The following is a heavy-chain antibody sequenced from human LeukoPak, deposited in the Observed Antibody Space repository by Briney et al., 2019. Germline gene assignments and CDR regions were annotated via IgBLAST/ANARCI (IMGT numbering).Heavy chain of an antibody. J-gene: IGHJ6*03. CDR2: INNDGSGT. Sequence: GGSLRLSCAASGFTFSTYWMHWVRQVPGKGLVWVSRINNDGSGTFYADSVKGRFTISRDNAKNTLYLQMDSLRAEDTALYYCARHMVRGATSYYYYYMDVWGKGTTVTVSS. V-gene: IGHV3-74*01. CDR3: ARHMVRGATSYYYYYMDV. CDR1: GFTFSTYW. D-gene: IGHD3-10*01.